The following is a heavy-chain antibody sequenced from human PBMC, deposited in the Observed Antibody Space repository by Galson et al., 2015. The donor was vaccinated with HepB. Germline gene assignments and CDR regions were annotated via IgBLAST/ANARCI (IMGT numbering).Heavy chain of an antibody. CDR1: GFTFNSYV. CDR3: AKKWGSERGVAGSLD. CDR2: ISASGRFT. J-gene: IGHJ4*02. V-gene: IGHV3-23*01. Sequence: SLRLSCAASGFTFNSYVVGWVRQAPGKGLEWVSRISASGRFTYYADSVKGRFTISRDNSKKTRYLQMNSLRAEDTAVYYCAKKWGSERGVAGSLDWGQGTLVTVSS. D-gene: IGHD6-19*01.